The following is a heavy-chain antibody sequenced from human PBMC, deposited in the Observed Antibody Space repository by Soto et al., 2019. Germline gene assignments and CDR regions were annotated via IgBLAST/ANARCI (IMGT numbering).Heavy chain of an antibody. CDR3: AKKGLGILATYGNDGDCHYAFDL. CDR1: GFTFSNYA. Sequence: EVQLLESGGGLVQPGGSLRLSCAASGFTFSNYAMSWVRQAPGKGLEWVSTVSGGGDGTYYADSEKGRFTISRDKPRNTVYLQMKRLRAEDTAVYYCAKKGLGILATYGNDGDCHYAFDLWGQGTIVTVSS. V-gene: IGHV3-23*01. D-gene: IGHD2-21*02. J-gene: IGHJ3*01. CDR2: VSGGGDGT.